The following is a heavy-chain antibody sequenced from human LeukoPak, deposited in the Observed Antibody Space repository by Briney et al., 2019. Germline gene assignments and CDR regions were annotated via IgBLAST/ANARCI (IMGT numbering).Heavy chain of an antibody. J-gene: IGHJ4*02. CDR2: IIPIFGTA. CDR3: ARALYHTFDY. CDR1: GGTFSSYA. D-gene: IGHD2-2*01. V-gene: IGHV1-69*06. Sequence: SVKVSCKASGGTFSSYAISWVRQAPGQGLEWMGGIIPIFGTANYAQKFQGRVTITADKSTSTAYMELRSLRSDDTAVYYCARALYHTFDYWGQGTLVTVSS.